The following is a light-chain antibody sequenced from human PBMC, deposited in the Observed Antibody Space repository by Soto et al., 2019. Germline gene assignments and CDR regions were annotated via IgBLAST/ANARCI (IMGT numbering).Light chain of an antibody. Sequence: QSALTQPPSASGTPGQRFTISCTGISSNIGSNTVNWYQQLPGTAPKLLIYNNNQRPSGVPDRISGSKSGTSASLAIGGLQSEDEADYYCAAWDDSLNGFYVFGTGTKVTGL. CDR1: SSNIGSNT. V-gene: IGLV1-44*01. CDR3: AAWDDSLNGFYV. J-gene: IGLJ1*01. CDR2: NNN.